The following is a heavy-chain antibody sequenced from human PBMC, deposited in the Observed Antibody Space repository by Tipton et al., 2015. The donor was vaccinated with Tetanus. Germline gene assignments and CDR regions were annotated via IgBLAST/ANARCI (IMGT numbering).Heavy chain of an antibody. D-gene: IGHD3-3*01. Sequence: SLRLSCAASGFTFSSYAMHWVRQAPGKGLEWVAVISYDGSNKYYADSVKGRFTISRDNSKNTLYLQMNSLRAEDTAVYYCARANFGDDYWGQGTLVTVSS. CDR2: ISYDGSNK. J-gene: IGHJ4*02. CDR3: ARANFGDDY. CDR1: GFTFSSYA. V-gene: IGHV3-30*04.